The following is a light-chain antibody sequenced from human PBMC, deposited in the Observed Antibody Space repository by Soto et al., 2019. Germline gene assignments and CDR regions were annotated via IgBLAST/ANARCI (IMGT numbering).Light chain of an antibody. Sequence: ELVMTQSPATLSVSPGERAPLSCRASQSVSSNLALYQQKPGQAPRLLIYGASTRATGIPARFSGSGSGTDFTLTISRLEPEDFAVYYCQQRSNWPPITVGQGTRLEIK. CDR1: QSVSSN. J-gene: IGKJ5*01. CDR3: QQRSNWPPIT. CDR2: GAS. V-gene: IGKV3-15*01.